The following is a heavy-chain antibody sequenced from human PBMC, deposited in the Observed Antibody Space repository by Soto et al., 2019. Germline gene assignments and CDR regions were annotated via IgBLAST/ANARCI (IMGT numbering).Heavy chain of an antibody. V-gene: IGHV1-8*01. Sequence: ASVKVSCKASGYTFTSYVINWLRQATGQGLEWMGWMNPNSGNTGYAQKFQGRVTMTRNTSVSTAYMELSSLRSEDTAVYYCARGRSYYDFWSGYYHFDYWGQGTLVTVSS. J-gene: IGHJ4*02. CDR2: MNPNSGNT. CDR3: ARGRSYYDFWSGYYHFDY. D-gene: IGHD3-3*01. CDR1: GYTFTSYV.